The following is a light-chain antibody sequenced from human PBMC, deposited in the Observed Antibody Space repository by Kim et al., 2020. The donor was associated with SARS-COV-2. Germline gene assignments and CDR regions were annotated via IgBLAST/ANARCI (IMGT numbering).Light chain of an antibody. J-gene: IGLJ1*01. V-gene: IGLV9-49*01. CDR2: VGPGGMVG. CDR1: SGYSNFK. Sequence: ELTQPPSASASLGASVTLTCTLSSGYSNFKVDWYQQRPGKGPRFVMRVGPGGMVGSKGDGIPDRFSVLGSGLNRYLTIKNIQEEDESDYHCGADHGSGSKFVYVFGTGTKVTVL. CDR3: GADHGSGSKFVYV.